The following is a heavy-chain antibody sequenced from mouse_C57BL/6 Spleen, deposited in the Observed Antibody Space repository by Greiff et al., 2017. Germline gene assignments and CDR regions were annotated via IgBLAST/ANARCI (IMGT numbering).Heavy chain of an antibody. V-gene: IGHV1-18*01. D-gene: IGHD2-2*01. Sequence: EVQLQQSGPELVKPGASVKIPCKASGYTFTDYNMDWVKQSHGKSLEWIGDINPNNGGTIYNQKFKGKATLTVDKSTSTAYMELRSLTSEDTAVYYCTREVTTTGYYAMDYWGQGTSVTVSA. CDR2: INPNNGGT. CDR1: GYTFTDYN. CDR3: TREVTTTGYYAMDY. J-gene: IGHJ4*01.